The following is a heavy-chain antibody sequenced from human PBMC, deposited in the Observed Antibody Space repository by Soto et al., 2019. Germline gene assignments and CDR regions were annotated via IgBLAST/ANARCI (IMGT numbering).Heavy chain of an antibody. D-gene: IGHD3-3*01. CDR1: GGTLSSFINYP. J-gene: IGHJ4*02. V-gene: IGHV1-69*06. Sequence: QMQLVQSGAEVKKPGSSVKVSCKASGGTLSSFINYPINWVRQAPGQGLEWMGGIVPNVGTVNYAQKLQGRVTINADKSTGTAYMELSSLRSEDTALYYCARRDTSGFLRYFDNWGQGTLVTVSS. CDR3: ARRDTSGFLRYFDN. CDR2: IVPNVGTV.